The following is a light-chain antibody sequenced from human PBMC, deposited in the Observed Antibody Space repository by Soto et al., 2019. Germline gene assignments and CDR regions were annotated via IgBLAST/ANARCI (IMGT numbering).Light chain of an antibody. V-gene: IGKV3-20*01. CDR1: QSVSSSF. CDR2: GAS. J-gene: IGKJ1*01. CDR3: QQYGSSPWT. Sequence: EIVLTQSPGTLSLSPGERATLSCRASQSVSSSFLAWYQQKPGQAPRLLIYGASSRATGIPDRFSGNGSGTDFTLTISGLEPEDFAVYYCQQYGSSPWTFGQGTKVEIK.